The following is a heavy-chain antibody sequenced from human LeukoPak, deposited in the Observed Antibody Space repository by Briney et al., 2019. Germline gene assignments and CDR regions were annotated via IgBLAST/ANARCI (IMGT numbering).Heavy chain of an antibody. CDR2: IYSGGDT. CDR1: GLTVTSNY. D-gene: IGHD6-25*01. CDR3: ARPGYSTGAFDY. Sequence: QPGGSLRLSCAASGLTVTSNYMSWIRQAPGKGLEWVSVIYSGGDTYYADSVKGRFTISRDNSKNALYLQMNSLRAEDTAVYYCARPGYSTGAFDYWGQGTLVTVSS. J-gene: IGHJ4*02. V-gene: IGHV3-53*01.